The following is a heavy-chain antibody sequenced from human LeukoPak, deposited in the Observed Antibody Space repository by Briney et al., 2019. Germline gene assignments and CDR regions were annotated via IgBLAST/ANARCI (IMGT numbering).Heavy chain of an antibody. CDR3: AREPTTYYYYYGMDV. V-gene: IGHV1-69*13. CDR1: GGTFSSYA. J-gene: IGHJ6*02. CDR2: IIPIFGTA. Sequence: GASVKVSCKASGGTFSSYAIGWVRQAPGQGLEWMGGIIPIFGTANYAQKFQGRVTITADESTSTAYMELSSLRSEDTAVYYCAREPTTYYYYYGMDVWGQGTTVTVSS. D-gene: IGHD1-1*01.